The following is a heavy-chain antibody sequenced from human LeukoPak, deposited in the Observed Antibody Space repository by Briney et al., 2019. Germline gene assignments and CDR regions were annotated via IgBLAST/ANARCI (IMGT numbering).Heavy chain of an antibody. Sequence: GGSLRLSCAASGFTFSSRSMNWIRQAPGKGLQWISYITSTSSTIYYAESVKGRFIISRDNAKNSLYLEMNSLRDEDTAVYHCARGGPTYGFFDYWGQGALVTVSS. CDR3: ARGGPTYGFFDY. J-gene: IGHJ4*02. D-gene: IGHD3-10*01. V-gene: IGHV3-48*02. CDR2: ITSTSSTI. CDR1: GFTFSSRS.